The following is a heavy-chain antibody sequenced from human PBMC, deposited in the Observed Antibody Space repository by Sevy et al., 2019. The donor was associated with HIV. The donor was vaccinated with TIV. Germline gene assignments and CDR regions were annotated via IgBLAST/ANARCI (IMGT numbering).Heavy chain of an antibody. J-gene: IGHJ4*02. D-gene: IGHD3-22*01. Sequence: GGSLRLSCAASGITLTPYWMHWVRRVPGKGLVWVSRINSDGSSTSYAESVKGRFTISRDNGKNTVYLQMKSLRVEDTAVYFCSRGLYYYDMRGHQEPGDYWGQGVLVTVSS. CDR1: GITLTPYW. CDR3: SRGLYYYDMRGHQEPGDY. CDR2: INSDGSST. V-gene: IGHV3-74*01.